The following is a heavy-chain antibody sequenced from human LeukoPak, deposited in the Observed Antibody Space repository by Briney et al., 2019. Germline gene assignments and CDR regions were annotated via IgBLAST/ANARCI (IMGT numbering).Heavy chain of an antibody. V-gene: IGHV3-30*02. CDR1: GFTFSSYG. Sequence: GGSLRLSCAASGFTFSSYGMHWVRQAPGKGLEWVAFIRYDGSNKYYADSMKGRFTISRDNSKNTLYLQMNSLRAEDTAVYYCAKGVKHIVVVTAQHYFDYWGQGTLVTVSS. J-gene: IGHJ4*02. CDR2: IRYDGSNK. CDR3: AKGVKHIVVVTAQHYFDY. D-gene: IGHD2-21*02.